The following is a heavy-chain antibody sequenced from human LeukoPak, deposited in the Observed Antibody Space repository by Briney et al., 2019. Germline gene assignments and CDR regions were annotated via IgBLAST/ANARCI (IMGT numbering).Heavy chain of an antibody. D-gene: IGHD6-13*01. Sequence: GESPQISRQGSGYTFTIYSIGCVRPVPGKGLEWMSIIYSGDSETRYSPSFQGQVTISADKTISTAYLQWSSLKASETAMYYCARRAAAAPGRYYYYYMDVWGKGSTVTVSS. CDR1: GYTFTIYS. J-gene: IGHJ6*03. CDR3: ARRAAAAPGRYYYYYMDV. V-gene: IGHV5-51*01. CDR2: IYSGDSET.